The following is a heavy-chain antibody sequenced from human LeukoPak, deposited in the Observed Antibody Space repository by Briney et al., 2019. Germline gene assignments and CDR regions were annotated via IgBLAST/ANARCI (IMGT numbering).Heavy chain of an antibody. D-gene: IGHD1-26*01. CDR2: INHSGST. CDR3: ARDIVGATTSRAQYDAFDI. CDR1: CGSFSGYY. J-gene: IGHJ3*02. Sequence: SETLSLTCAVYCGSFSGYYWSWIRQPPGKGLEWIGEINHSGSTNYNPSLKSRVTISVDTSKNQFSLKLSSVTAADTAVYYCARDIVGATTSRAQYDAFDIWGQGTMVTVSS. V-gene: IGHV4-34*01.